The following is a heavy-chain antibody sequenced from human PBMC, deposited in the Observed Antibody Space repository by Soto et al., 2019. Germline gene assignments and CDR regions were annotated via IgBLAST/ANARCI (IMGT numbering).Heavy chain of an antibody. Sequence: EVQLVESGGGLVKPGGSLRLSCAASGFTFSSYSMNWVRQAPGKGLEWVSSISSSSSYIYYADSVKGRFTISRDNAKNSLYLQMNRPRAEDTAVYYCARDRKSQWLSGYYYGMYVWGQGTTVTVSS. J-gene: IGHJ6*02. CDR2: ISSSSSYI. CDR1: GFTFSSYS. CDR3: ARDRKSQWLSGYYYGMYV. D-gene: IGHD6-19*01. V-gene: IGHV3-21*01.